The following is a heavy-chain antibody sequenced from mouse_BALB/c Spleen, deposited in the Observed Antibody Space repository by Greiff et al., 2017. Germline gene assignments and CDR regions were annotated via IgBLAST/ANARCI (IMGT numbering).Heavy chain of an antibody. J-gene: IGHJ1*01. CDR2: ISSGGSYT. CDR1: GFTFSSYG. Sequence: EVKLMESGGDLVKPGGSLKLSCAASGFTFSSYGMSWVRQTPDKRLEWVATISSGGSYTYYPDSVKGRFTISRDNAKNTLYLQMSSLKSEDTAMYYCARDYYGGSYDWGAGTTVTVSS. CDR3: ARDYYGGSYD. V-gene: IGHV5-6*01. D-gene: IGHD1-1*01.